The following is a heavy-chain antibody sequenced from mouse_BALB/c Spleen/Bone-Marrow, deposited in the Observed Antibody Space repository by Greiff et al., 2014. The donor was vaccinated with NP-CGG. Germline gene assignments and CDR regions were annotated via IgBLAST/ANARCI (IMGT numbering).Heavy chain of an antibody. CDR2: IYPGDGST. CDR3: AKSYGNGGWSPDA. CDR1: GYTFTSYY. Sequence: QVQLQQSGPGLGKPGDSLKMSCKATGYTFTSYYIHWVKQRPGQGLEWIGWIYPGDGSTKYNEKFKGKTTLTADKSSSTAYMLLSSLTSEDSAIYFCAKSYGNGGWSPDAWGARTTAPVSS. V-gene: IGHV1S56*01. J-gene: IGHJ1*01. D-gene: IGHD2-1*01.